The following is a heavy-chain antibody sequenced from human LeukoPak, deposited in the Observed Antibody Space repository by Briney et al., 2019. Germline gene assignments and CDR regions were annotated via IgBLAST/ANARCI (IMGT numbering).Heavy chain of an antibody. CDR3: SSTDWGYFQH. V-gene: IGHV3-73*01. Sequence: GGSLKLSCAASGFTISGSAMHWVRQASGKGLEWVGRIRSKANSYATAYAESVKGRFTISRDDSKNTAYLQMNSLKTEDTAVYYCSSTDWGYFQHWGQGTLVTVSS. D-gene: IGHD7-27*01. CDR2: IRSKANSYAT. CDR1: GFTISGSA. J-gene: IGHJ1*01.